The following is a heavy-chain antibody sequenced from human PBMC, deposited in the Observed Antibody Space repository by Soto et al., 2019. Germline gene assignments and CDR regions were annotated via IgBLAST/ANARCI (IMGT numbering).Heavy chain of an antibody. CDR1: GFTFSSYA. CDR3: AKESPFTYYYDSSGYGDAFDI. V-gene: IGHV3-23*01. CDR2: ISGSGGST. J-gene: IGHJ3*02. Sequence: GGSLRLSCAASGFTFSSYAMSWVRQAPGKGLEWVSAISGSGGSTYYADSVKGRFTISRDNSKNTLYLQMNSLRAEDTAVYYCAKESPFTYYYDSSGYGDAFDIWGQGTIGT. D-gene: IGHD3-22*01.